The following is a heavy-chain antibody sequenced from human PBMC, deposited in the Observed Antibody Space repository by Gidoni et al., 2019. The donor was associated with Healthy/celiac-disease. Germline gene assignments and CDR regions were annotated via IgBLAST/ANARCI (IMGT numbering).Heavy chain of an antibody. Sequence: QVQLVASGGGVVQPGRSLRLSCAASGFTFSSYAMHWARQAPGKGLEWVAVISYDGSNKYYADSVKGRFTISRDNSKNTLYLQMNGLRAEDTAVYYCAREGSYTEYSSFSHYYYGMDVWGQGTTVTVSS. CDR3: AREGSYTEYSSFSHYYYGMDV. D-gene: IGHD6-6*01. V-gene: IGHV3-30-3*01. CDR2: ISYDGSNK. J-gene: IGHJ6*02. CDR1: GFTFSSYA.